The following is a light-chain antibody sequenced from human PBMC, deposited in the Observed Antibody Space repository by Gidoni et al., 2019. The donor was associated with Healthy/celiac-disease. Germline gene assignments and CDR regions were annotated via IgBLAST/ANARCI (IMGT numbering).Light chain of an antibody. J-gene: IGKJ1*01. CDR3: QQYGGT. CDR1: QSVSSGY. Sequence: ELVFTQSPGTLSLSPGERTTLSCRASQSVSSGYLAWYQQKPGQAPSHLIYGASSRATGIPDRFSGSGSGTDFTLTISRLEPEDFAVYYCQQYGGTFGQGTKVEIK. V-gene: IGKV3-20*01. CDR2: GAS.